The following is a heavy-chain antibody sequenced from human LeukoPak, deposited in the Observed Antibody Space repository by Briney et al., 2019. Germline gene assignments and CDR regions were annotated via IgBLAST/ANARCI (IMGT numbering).Heavy chain of an antibody. CDR2: IASKGKNYAT. Sequence: PGGSLRLSCATSGFTFSASAINWVRQASGKGLEWVGRIASKGKNYATEYAASVKGRFTISRDDSKNTAYLQMNSLKTEDTAVYYCSRSGGDGATGEWGQGNLVTVSS. V-gene: IGHV3-73*01. CDR1: GFTFSASA. D-gene: IGHD1-26*01. J-gene: IGHJ4*02. CDR3: SRSGGDGATGE.